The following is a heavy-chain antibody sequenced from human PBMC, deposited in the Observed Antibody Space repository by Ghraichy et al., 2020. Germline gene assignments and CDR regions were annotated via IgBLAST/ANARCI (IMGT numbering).Heavy chain of an antibody. J-gene: IGHJ3*02. CDR3: ANPYGSGTYYAFDI. V-gene: IGHV3-23*01. CDR1: GFTFGSYA. D-gene: IGHD3-10*01. Sequence: GALRLSCAASGFTFGSYAMSWVRQTPGKGLDCVSAINPSGTTTYYADSVKGRFTISRDNSKNTLYLQMNSLRADDTALYFCANPYGSGTYYAFDIWGQGTMVSVSS. CDR2: INPSGTTT.